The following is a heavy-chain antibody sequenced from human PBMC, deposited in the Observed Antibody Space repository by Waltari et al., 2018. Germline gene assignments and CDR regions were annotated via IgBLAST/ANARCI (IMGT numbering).Heavy chain of an antibody. D-gene: IGHD3-22*01. CDR3: ARVATKTYSSPVPGRPYYYGMDV. V-gene: IGHV3-74*01. CDR1: GFTFSRYW. CDR2: NNRDGSST. Sequence: EEQLVESGGGLAQPGESLRLSCAASGFTFSRYWMDWVRQAPGKGLVWVSRNNRDGSSTTYADSVKGRFTISRDNGKNTLYVQMNRLRPEDTAVYYCARVATKTYSSPVPGRPYYYGMDVWGQGTTVTVSS. J-gene: IGHJ6*02.